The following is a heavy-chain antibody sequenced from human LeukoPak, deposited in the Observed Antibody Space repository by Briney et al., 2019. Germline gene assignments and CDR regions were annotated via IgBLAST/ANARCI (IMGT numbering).Heavy chain of an antibody. Sequence: PGGSLRLSCAASGFIFSRYSIDWVRQAPGKGLEWVSSISSSSIYIYYADSVKGRFTISRDNAKNSLFLQMNSLRAEDTAVYYCARAHGAGGLGYQYMDVWGKGTTVTISS. CDR3: ARAHGAGGLGYQYMDV. J-gene: IGHJ6*03. D-gene: IGHD2-2*01. V-gene: IGHV3-21*01. CDR1: GFIFSRYS. CDR2: ISSSSIYI.